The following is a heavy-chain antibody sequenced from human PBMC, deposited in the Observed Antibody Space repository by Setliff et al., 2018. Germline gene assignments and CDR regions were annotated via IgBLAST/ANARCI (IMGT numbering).Heavy chain of an antibody. CDR2: IYHSGST. Sequence: SETLSLTCAVSGYSISSGYYWGWIRQPPGKGLEWIGSIYHSGSTYYNPSLKSRVTISVDTSKNQFSLKLSSVTAADTAVYYCARVPYYYDADDYWGQGTLVTVPQ. CDR1: GYSISSGYY. CDR3: ARVPYYYDADDY. D-gene: IGHD3-22*01. J-gene: IGHJ4*02. V-gene: IGHV4-38-2*01.